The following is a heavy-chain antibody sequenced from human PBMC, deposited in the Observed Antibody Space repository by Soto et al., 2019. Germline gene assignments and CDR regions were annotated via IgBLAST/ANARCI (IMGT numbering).Heavy chain of an antibody. V-gene: IGHV3-15*01. CDR3: IGTYSGSSMRFDY. D-gene: IGHD5-12*01. CDR2: VKSKTDGGTI. J-gene: IGHJ4*02. CDR1: GFTFSNAW. Sequence: EVQLVESGGGLVKPGGSFSLSCAASGFTFSNAWITWVRQAPGKGREWVGRVKSKTDGGTIDYAAPVKDRLTISRDDSKNTLYLQMNSLKTEDTAVYYCIGTYSGSSMRFDYWGQGTLVTVSS.